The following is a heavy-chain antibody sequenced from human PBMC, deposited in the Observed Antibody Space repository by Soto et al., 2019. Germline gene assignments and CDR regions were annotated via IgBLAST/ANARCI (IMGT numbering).Heavy chain of an antibody. D-gene: IGHD2-2*01. V-gene: IGHV3-23*01. CDR1: GFTFSSYW. Sequence: GGSLRLSCAASGFTFSSYWMSWVRQAPGKGLEWVSDISESGGGKYYVDSVKGRFTISRDNSKNTLYLQMNSLRAEDTAVYYCAKDLEYQLLLGWFDPWGQGTLVTVSS. CDR2: ISESGGGK. J-gene: IGHJ5*02. CDR3: AKDLEYQLLLGWFDP.